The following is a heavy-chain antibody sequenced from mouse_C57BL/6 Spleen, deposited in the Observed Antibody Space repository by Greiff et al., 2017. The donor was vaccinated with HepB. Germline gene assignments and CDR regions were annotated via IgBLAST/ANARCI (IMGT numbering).Heavy chain of an antibody. J-gene: IGHJ3*01. V-gene: IGHV1-55*01. CDR2: IYPGSGST. Sequence: QVQLQQSGAELVKPGASVKMSCKASGYTFTSYWLTWVKQRPGQGLEWIGDIYPGSGSTNYNEKFKSKATLTVDTSSSTAYMQLSSLTSEDSAVYYCARFSYYSNFSWFAYWGQGTLVTVSA. CDR1: GYTFTSYW. D-gene: IGHD2-5*01. CDR3: ARFSYYSNFSWFAY.